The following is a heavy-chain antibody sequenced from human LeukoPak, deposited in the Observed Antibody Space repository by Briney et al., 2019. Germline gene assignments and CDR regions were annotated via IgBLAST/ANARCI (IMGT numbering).Heavy chain of an antibody. D-gene: IGHD2-15*01. CDR1: GFTFSSYA. V-gene: IGHV3-23*01. CDR3: AKDPGDIVVVVAAPGRNWFDP. J-gene: IGHJ5*02. Sequence: PGGSLRLSCAASGFTFSSYAMSWVRQAPGKGLEWVSAISGSGGSTYYADSVKGRFTISRDNSKNTLYLQMNSLRAEDTVVYYCAKDPGDIVVVVAAPGRNWFDPWGQGTLVTVSS. CDR2: ISGSGGST.